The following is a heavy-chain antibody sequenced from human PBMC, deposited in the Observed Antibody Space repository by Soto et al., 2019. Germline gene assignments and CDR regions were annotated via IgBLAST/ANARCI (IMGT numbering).Heavy chain of an antibody. Sequence: PGGALRLYCAAPGFTFSSYGMHWVRQAPGKGLEWVAVISYDGSNKYYADSVKGRFTISRDNSKNTLYLQMNSLRAEDTAVYYCAAEGLYGDYLHWGQGTLVTVSS. D-gene: IGHD4-17*01. J-gene: IGHJ4*02. V-gene: IGHV3-30*03. CDR2: ISYDGSNK. CDR1: GFTFSSYG. CDR3: AAEGLYGDYLH.